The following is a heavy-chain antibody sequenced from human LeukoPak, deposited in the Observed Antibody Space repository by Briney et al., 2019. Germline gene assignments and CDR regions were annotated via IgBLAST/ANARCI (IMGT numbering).Heavy chain of an antibody. CDR2: IIPIFGTA. D-gene: IGHD5-18*01. J-gene: IGHJ3*02. V-gene: IGHV1-69*05. CDR3: ARSGRGYSYGFASDI. CDR1: GGTFSSYA. Sequence: SVKVSCKASGGTFSSYAISWVRQAPGQGLEWMGGIIPIFGTANYAQKFQGRVTITTDESTSTAYMELSSLRSEDTAVYYCARSGRGYSYGFASDIWGQGTMVTVSS.